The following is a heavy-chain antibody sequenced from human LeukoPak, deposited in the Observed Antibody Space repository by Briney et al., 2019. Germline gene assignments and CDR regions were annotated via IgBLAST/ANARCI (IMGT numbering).Heavy chain of an antibody. CDR3: ARTSYSSGWYDY. Sequence: GGSLRLSCAASGFSFSSYSMNWVRQAPGKGLEGFSSISSSSSYIYYADSVKGRFTISRDNAKNSLYLQMNSLRAEDTAVYYCARTSYSSGWYDYWGQGTLVTVSS. J-gene: IGHJ4*02. CDR2: ISSSSSYI. V-gene: IGHV3-21*01. D-gene: IGHD6-19*01. CDR1: GFSFSSYS.